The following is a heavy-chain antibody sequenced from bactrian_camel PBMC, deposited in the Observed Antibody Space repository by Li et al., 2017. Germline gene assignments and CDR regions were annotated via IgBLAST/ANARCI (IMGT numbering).Heavy chain of an antibody. CDR2: IYTGGST. Sequence: VQLVESGGGLVKVGESLTLACAASGFTFTESAMSWVRQAPGKGLEWVSSIYTGGSTYYADSVKGRFTFSRDNAKIMVYLQMNSLKSEDTALYYCATEVDHGGSWRYWGQGTQVTVS. J-gene: IGHJ4*01. CDR3: ATEVDHGGSWRY. V-gene: IGHV3S10*01. D-gene: IGHD6*01. CDR1: GFTFTESA.